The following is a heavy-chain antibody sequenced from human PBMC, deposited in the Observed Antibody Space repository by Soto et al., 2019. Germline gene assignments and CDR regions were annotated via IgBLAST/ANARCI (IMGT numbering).Heavy chain of an antibody. D-gene: IGHD3-3*01. CDR3: ASRFLEWSLQLDAFDI. V-gene: IGHV1-8*01. Sequence: ASVKVSCKASGHTFTSYDINWVRQATGQGLEWMGWMNPNSGNTGYAQKFQGRVTMTRNTSISTAYMELSSLRSEDTAVYYCASRFLEWSLQLDAFDIWGQGTMVTVSS. CDR2: MNPNSGNT. CDR1: GHTFTSYD. J-gene: IGHJ3*02.